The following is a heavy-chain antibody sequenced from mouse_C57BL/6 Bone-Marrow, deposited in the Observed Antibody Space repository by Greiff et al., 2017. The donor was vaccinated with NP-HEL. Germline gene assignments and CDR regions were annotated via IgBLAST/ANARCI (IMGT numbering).Heavy chain of an antibody. CDR2: IDPNSGGT. V-gene: IGHV1-72*01. J-gene: IGHJ2*01. CDR1: GYTFTSYW. Sequence: QVHVKQPGAELVKPGASVKLSCKASGYTFTSYWMHWVKQRPGRGLEWIGMIDPNSGGTKYNEKFKSKATLTVDKPSSTAYMQLSSLTSEDSAVYYCARGNYGSSSYYFDYWGQGTTLTVSS. CDR3: ARGNYGSSSYYFDY. D-gene: IGHD1-1*01.